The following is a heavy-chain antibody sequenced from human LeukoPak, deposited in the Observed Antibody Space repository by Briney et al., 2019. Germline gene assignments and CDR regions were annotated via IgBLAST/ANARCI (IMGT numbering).Heavy chain of an antibody. D-gene: IGHD6-19*01. J-gene: IGHJ4*02. CDR3: ARRAIAVVGRLFDY. CDR1: GGSFSGYY. CDR2: INHSGST. Sequence: SETLSLTCAVYGGSFSGYYWSWIRQPPGKGLEWIGEINHSGSTNYNPSIKSRVTISVDTSKNQFSLKLSSVTAADTAVYYCARRAIAVVGRLFDYWGRGTLVAVSS. V-gene: IGHV4-34*01.